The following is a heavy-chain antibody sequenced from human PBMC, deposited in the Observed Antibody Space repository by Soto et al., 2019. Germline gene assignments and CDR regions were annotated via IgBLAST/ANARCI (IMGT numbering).Heavy chain of an antibody. CDR3: ARANFVGVVPAAIPVYYYYYGMDV. V-gene: IGHV1-69*13. CDR2: IIPIFGTA. J-gene: IGHJ6*02. Sequence: GAAVKVSCKASGGTFSSYAISGVGQAPGQGLEWMGGIIPIFGTANYAQKFQGRVTITADESTSTAYMELSSLRSEDTAVYYCARANFVGVVPAAIPVYYYYYGMDVWGQGTTVTVSS. CDR1: GGTFSSYA. D-gene: IGHD2-2*02.